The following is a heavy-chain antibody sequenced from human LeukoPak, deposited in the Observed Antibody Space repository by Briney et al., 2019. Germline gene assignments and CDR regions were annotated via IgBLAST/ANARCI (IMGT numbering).Heavy chain of an antibody. CDR3: ARAGRGSGWYFDY. CDR2: ISPYNGNT. CDR1: GYDFTSVG. D-gene: IGHD6-19*01. V-gene: IGHV1-18*01. Sequence: VASVKVSCKASGYDFTSVGITWVRRAPGQGLEWMGWISPYNGNTRYAQKFQGRVAMTTDTSTTTAYMELRGLRFNDTAVYYCARAGRGSGWYFDYWGQGTLVTVSS. J-gene: IGHJ4*02.